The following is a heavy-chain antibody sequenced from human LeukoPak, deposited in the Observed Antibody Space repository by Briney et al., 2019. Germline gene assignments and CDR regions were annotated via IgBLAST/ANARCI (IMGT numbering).Heavy chain of an antibody. J-gene: IGHJ4*02. CDR1: GYTFTSYA. CDR3: ARAEGHYYDSSGYPPANDY. D-gene: IGHD3-22*01. CDR2: INTNTGNP. Sequence: AAVKVSCKASGYTFTSYAMNWVRQAPGQGLEWMGWINTNTGNPTYAQGFTGRFVFSLDTSVSTAYLQISSLKAEGTAVYYCARAEGHYYDSSGYPPANDYWGQGTLVTVSS. V-gene: IGHV7-4-1*02.